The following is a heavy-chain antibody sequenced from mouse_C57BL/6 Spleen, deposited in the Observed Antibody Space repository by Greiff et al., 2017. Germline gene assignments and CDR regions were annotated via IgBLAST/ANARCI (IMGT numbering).Heavy chain of an antibody. CDR2: IYPGDGDT. D-gene: IGHD2-5*01. CDR1: GYAFSSYW. CDR3: ARGGAYYSNYDYAMDY. V-gene: IGHV1-80*01. Sequence: VQLQQSGAELVKPGASVKISCKASGYAFSSYWMNWVKQRPGKGLEWIGQIYPGDGDTNYNGKFKGKATLTADKSSSTAYMQLSSLTSEDSAVYFCARGGAYYSNYDYAMDYWGQGTSVTVSS. J-gene: IGHJ4*01.